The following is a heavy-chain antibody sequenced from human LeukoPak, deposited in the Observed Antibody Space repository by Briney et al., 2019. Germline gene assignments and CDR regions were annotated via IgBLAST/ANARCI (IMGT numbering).Heavy chain of an antibody. D-gene: IGHD1/OR15-1a*01. J-gene: IGHJ3*02. CDR2: ISYSGRS. V-gene: IGHV4-30-4*01. CDR1: GGSLSRGDFY. CDR3: ARDRRREQLHAFDI. Sequence: SQTLSLTCTVSGGSLSRGDFYWSWIRQPPGKGLEWIGYISYSGRSYFNPSLKSRVTISVDTSKNQFSLMLSSVTAADTAVYYCARDRRREQLHAFDIWGQGTMVTVSS.